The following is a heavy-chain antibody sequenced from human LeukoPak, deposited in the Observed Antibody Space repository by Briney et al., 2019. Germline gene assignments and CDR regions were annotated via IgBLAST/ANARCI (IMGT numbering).Heavy chain of an antibody. CDR3: ARCLGGSGWWEFDY. J-gene: IGHJ4*02. CDR1: GGTFSSYA. Sequence: GASVKVSCKASGGTFSSYAISWVRQASGQGLEWIGGIIPIFGTANYAQKFQGRVTITADESTSTAYMELSSLRSEDTAVYYCARCLGGSGWWEFDYWGQGTLVTVSS. CDR2: IIPIFGTA. D-gene: IGHD6-19*01. V-gene: IGHV1-69*13.